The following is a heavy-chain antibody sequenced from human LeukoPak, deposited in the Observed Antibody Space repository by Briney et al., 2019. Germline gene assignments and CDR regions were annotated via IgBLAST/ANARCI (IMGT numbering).Heavy chain of an antibody. D-gene: IGHD1-26*01. V-gene: IGHV4-59*01. CDR2: IYYSGST. J-gene: IGHJ3*02. Sequence: PSETLSLTCTVSGGSTNSYYWNWLRQPPGKGLEWIGYIYYSGSTNYKPPLKSRVTISVDTSKNQFSLKLTSVTAADTAVYYCARGTSGSHKAFDIWGQGTMVTVSS. CDR1: GGSTNSYY. CDR3: ARGTSGSHKAFDI.